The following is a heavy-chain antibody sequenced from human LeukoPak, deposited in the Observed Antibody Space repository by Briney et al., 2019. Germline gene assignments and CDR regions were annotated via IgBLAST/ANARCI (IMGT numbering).Heavy chain of an antibody. CDR2: INEDGSEN. D-gene: IGHD6-13*01. CDR3: SRHRCPSS. V-gene: IGHV3-7*03. Sequence: GGSLRLSCAASGFTFSSYSMNWVRQAPGKGLEWVANINEDGSENHYVDSVKGRFTISRDNAKNSLYLQMNSLRAEDTAIYYCSRHRCPSSWGPGTVVTVSS. J-gene: IGHJ3*01. CDR1: GFTFSSYS.